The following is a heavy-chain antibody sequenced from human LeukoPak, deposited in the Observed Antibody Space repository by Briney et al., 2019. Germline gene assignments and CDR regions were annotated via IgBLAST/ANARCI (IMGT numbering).Heavy chain of an antibody. Sequence: SETLSLTCTVSGGSISFHYWSWIRLPPGKGPEWIGYIYYSGSTNYNPSLKSRATISIDTSKNQFSLRLTSVTAADTAVYYCARHLESTNWYIDIWGRGTLVTVST. CDR1: GGSISFHY. V-gene: IGHV4-59*08. J-gene: IGHJ2*01. CDR2: IYYSGST. CDR3: ARHLESTNWYIDI.